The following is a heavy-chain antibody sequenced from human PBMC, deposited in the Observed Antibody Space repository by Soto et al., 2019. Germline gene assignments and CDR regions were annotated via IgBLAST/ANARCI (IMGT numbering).Heavy chain of an antibody. CDR2: IYFNGNT. CDR3: ARFSVASDAFDI. CDR1: AGSCSNYY. D-gene: IGHD5-12*01. V-gene: IGHV4-59*01. Sequence: SVPTSLTCRVAAGSCSNYYLTLISQPPGGGLEWIGYIYFNGNTNDNPSLKGRVTISRDTSKKQFSLNLNSVTAADTAVYYCARFSVASDAFDIWGQGTIVTGSS. J-gene: IGHJ3*02.